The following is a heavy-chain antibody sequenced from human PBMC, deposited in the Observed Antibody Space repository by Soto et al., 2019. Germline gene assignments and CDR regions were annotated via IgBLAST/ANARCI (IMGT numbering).Heavy chain of an antibody. J-gene: IGHJ5*02. D-gene: IGHD1-7*01. Sequence: VKVACKASGYPFTSYYIHWGRQATGQGLEWMGIINPSSGGTSYAQKFEGRVLMTRDTSTSTVYMELSSLRSDDTAVYYCPRVSPNTGTIQDNWFDPWGQGTLVTVSS. CDR2: INPSSGGT. V-gene: IGHV1-46*01. CDR1: GYPFTSYY. CDR3: PRVSPNTGTIQDNWFDP.